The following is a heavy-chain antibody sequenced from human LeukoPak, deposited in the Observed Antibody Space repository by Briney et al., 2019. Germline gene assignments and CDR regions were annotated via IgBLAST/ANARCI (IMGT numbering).Heavy chain of an antibody. V-gene: IGHV4-4*07. J-gene: IGHJ4*02. CDR3: ARVRGYSSSWYFDY. Sequence: PSETLSLTCTVSGGSISSYYWSWIRQPAGKGLEWIGRIYTSGSTNYNPSLKSRVTMSVDTSKNQFSLKLSSVTAADTAVYYCARVRGYSSSWYFDYWAREPWSPSPQ. CDR2: IYTSGST. CDR1: GGSISSYY. D-gene: IGHD6-13*01.